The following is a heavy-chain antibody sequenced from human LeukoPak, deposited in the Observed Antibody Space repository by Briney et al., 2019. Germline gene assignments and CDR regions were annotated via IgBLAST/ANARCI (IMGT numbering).Heavy chain of an antibody. CDR1: GFTFSSYG. J-gene: IGHJ4*02. V-gene: IGHV3-23*01. CDR3: ARRLGYCSSTSCYPFDY. Sequence: GGSLRLSCAASGFTFSSYGMSWVRQAPGKGLEWVSALTGSGDGTYHADSVKGRFTISRDNSKNTLYLQMNSLRAEDTAVYYCARRLGYCSSTSCYPFDYWGQGTLVTVSS. CDR2: LTGSGDGT. D-gene: IGHD2-2*01.